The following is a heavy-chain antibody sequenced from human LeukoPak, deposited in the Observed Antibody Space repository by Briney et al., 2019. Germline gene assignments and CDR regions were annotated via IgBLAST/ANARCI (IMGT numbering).Heavy chain of an antibody. J-gene: IGHJ4*02. D-gene: IGHD3-22*01. CDR1: GGSFSGYY. V-gene: IGHV4-34*01. Sequence: SETLSLTCAVYGGSFSGYYWSWIRQPPGKGLEWIGEINHSGSTNYNPSLKSRVTISVDTSKNQFSLKLSSVTAADTAVYYCARARYYGSSGYPLDYWGQGTLVTVSS. CDR2: INHSGST. CDR3: ARARYYGSSGYPLDY.